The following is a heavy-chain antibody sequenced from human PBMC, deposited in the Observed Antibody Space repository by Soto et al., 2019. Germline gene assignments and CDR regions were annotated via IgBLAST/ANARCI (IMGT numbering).Heavy chain of an antibody. CDR3: AKDPSGSYFNGYGDS. V-gene: IGHV3-23*01. J-gene: IGHJ5*01. D-gene: IGHD1-26*01. CDR2: ISGSGIST. CDR1: GFTFNNYA. Sequence: EVQLLESGGGLVQPGGSLRLSCAASGFTFNNYAMNWVRQAPGKGLEWVSAISGSGISTYYADSVKGRFTISRDNSKNTLYLQMNSLRAEDTAVYYCAKDPSGSYFNGYGDSWGQGNLVTVSS.